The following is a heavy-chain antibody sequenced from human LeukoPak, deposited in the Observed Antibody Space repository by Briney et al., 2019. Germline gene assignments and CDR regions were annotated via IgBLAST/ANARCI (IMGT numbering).Heavy chain of an antibody. J-gene: IGHJ4*02. D-gene: IGHD3-9*01. CDR3: ASKAYDILTGYKNWSFDY. CDR2: INHSGST. V-gene: IGHV4-34*01. Sequence: KASETLSLTCAVYGGSFSGYYWSWIRQPPGKGLEWIGEINHSGSTNYNPSLKSRVTISVDTSKNQFYLKLSSVTAADTAVFYCASKAYDILTGYKNWSFDYWSQGTLVTVSS. CDR1: GGSFSGYY.